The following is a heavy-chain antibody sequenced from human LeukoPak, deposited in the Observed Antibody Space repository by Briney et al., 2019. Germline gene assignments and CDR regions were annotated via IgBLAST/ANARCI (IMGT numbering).Heavy chain of an antibody. V-gene: IGHV3-15*01. CDR2: IKSKTDGGTT. Sequence: GGSLRLSCAASGFTFSNAWMSWVRQAPGKGLEWVGRIKSKTDGGTTDYAAPVKGRFTISRDDSKNTLYLQMNSLKTEDTAVYYCTTDQIAAAGPVDYWGQGTLVTVSS. CDR3: TTDQIAAAGPVDY. D-gene: IGHD6-13*01. J-gene: IGHJ4*02. CDR1: GFTFSNAW.